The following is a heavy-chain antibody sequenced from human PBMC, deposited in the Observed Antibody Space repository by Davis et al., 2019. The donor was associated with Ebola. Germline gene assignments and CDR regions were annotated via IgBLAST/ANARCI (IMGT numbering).Heavy chain of an antibody. CDR1: GCSIRSYY. CDR3: ARGSSSVADY. CDR2: IYYSVTT. J-gene: IGHJ4*02. D-gene: IGHD6-13*01. Sequence: SETLSLTCTLSGCSIRSYYWSWFRQPPGKGLEWIGYIYYSVTTYYSPSLKSRLTISVDTSKNQLSLKLISVTAADTAVYYCARGSSSVADYWGQGTLVTVSS. V-gene: IGHV4-30-4*01.